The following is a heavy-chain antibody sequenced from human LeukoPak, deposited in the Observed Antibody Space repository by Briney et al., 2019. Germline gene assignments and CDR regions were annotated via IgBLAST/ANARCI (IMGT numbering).Heavy chain of an antibody. Sequence: ASVKVSCKASEYTFTDYYIHWMRQAPGQGLDWMGWINCKSGSTNYAQKFRGRVTMTKDKPIRTAYMEVSRLKSDETAVYYCARQSLDYYETLDAFDIWGEGKVVTVSS. CDR2: INCKSGST. CDR1: EYTFTDYY. D-gene: IGHD3-22*01. J-gene: IGHJ3*02. CDR3: ARQSLDYYETLDAFDI. V-gene: IGHV1-2*02.